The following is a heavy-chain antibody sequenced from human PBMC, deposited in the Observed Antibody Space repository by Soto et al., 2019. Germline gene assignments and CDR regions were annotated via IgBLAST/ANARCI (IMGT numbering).Heavy chain of an antibody. CDR2: IYYSGST. J-gene: IGHJ5*02. D-gene: IGHD3-16*01. Sequence: SSETLSLTCTVSGGSVSSGSYYWSWIRQPPGKGLEWIGYIYYSGSTNYNPSLKSRVTISVDTSKNQFSLKLSSVTAADTAVYYCAREEEEFTFGGVIVPWGQGTLVTVSS. CDR3: AREEEEFTFGGVIVP. V-gene: IGHV4-61*01. CDR1: GGSVSSGSYY.